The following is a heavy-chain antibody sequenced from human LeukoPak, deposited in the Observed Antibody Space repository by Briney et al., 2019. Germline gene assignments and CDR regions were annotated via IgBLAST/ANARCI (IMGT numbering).Heavy chain of an antibody. CDR3: ARDQGTIILGYFDY. V-gene: IGHV4-34*01. CDR2: INHSGST. J-gene: IGHJ4*02. Sequence: PSETLSLTCAVYGGSFSGYYWSWIRQPPGKGLEWIGEINHSGSTNYNPSLKSRVTISVDTSKNQFSLKLSSVTAADTAVYYCARDQGTIILGYFDYWGQGTLVTVSS. CDR1: GGSFSGYY. D-gene: IGHD3-22*01.